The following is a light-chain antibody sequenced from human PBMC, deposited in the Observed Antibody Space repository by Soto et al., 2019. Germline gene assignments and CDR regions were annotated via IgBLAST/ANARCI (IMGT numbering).Light chain of an antibody. CDR2: KAS. CDR1: QSISSW. CDR3: QQCNRYLP. V-gene: IGKV1-5*03. Sequence: DIQMTQSPSTLSASVGDRVTITCRASQSISSWLAWYQQKPGKAPKLLIYKASSLESGVPSRFSGSGAGTEFTLTISRLQPDDFAPYYCQQCNRYLPFGGGTKVEIK. J-gene: IGKJ4*02.